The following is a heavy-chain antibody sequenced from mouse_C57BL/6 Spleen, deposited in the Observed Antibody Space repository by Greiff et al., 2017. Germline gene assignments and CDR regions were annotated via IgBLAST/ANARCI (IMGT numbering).Heavy chain of an antibody. D-gene: IGHD3-1*01. CDR2: IYPGDGDT. CDR1: GYAFSSSW. CDR3: AREDPGD. Sequence: QVQLQQSGPELVKPGASVKISCKASGYAFSSSWMNWVKQRPGKGLEWIGRIYPGDGDTNYNGKFKGKATLTADKSSSTAYMQLSSLTSEDSAVYFCAREDPGDWGQGTTLTVSS. V-gene: IGHV1-82*01. J-gene: IGHJ2*01.